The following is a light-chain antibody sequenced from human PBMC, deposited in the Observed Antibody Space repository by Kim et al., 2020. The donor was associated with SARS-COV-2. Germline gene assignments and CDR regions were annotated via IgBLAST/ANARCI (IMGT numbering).Light chain of an antibody. CDR3: QQYNSYPYI. Sequence: DIQMTQSPSTLSASVGDRVTITCRASQSISSWLAWYQQKPGKAPKPLIYKASSLESGVPSRFSGSGSGTEFTLTISSLQPDDFATYYCQQYNSYPYICGQGTKLEI. CDR1: QSISSW. CDR2: KAS. V-gene: IGKV1-5*03. J-gene: IGKJ2*01.